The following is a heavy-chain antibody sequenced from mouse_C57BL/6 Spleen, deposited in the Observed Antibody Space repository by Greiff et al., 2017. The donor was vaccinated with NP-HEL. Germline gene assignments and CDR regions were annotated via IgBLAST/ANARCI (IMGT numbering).Heavy chain of an antibody. CDR3: ARYYYGSSLWYFDV. J-gene: IGHJ1*03. D-gene: IGHD1-1*01. V-gene: IGHV1-54*01. CDR1: GYAFTNYL. CDR2: INPGSGGT. Sequence: VQLQQSGAELVRPGTSVKVSCKASGYAFTNYLIEWVKQRPGQGLEWIGVINPGSGGTNYNEKFKGKATLTADKSSSTAYMQLSSLTSEDSAVYFCARYYYGSSLWYFDVWGTGTTVTVSS.